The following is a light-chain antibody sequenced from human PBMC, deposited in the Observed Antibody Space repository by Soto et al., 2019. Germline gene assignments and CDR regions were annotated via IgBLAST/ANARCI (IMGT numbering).Light chain of an antibody. CDR2: SNN. J-gene: IGLJ1*01. CDR3: AAWDDSLSAV. Sequence: QSVLTQPPSASGTPGQRVTISCSGSSSNIGSNYVYWYQQLPGTAPKLLIYSNNQRPSGVPDRFSGSKSGTSASLAISGLRSEDEADYFCAAWDDSLSAVIRTGTQVT. CDR1: SSNIGSNY. V-gene: IGLV1-47*02.